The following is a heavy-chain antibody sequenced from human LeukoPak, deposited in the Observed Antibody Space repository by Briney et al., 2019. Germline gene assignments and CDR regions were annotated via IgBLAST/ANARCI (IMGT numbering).Heavy chain of an antibody. J-gene: IGHJ6*03. Sequence: SETLSLTCAVYGGSFSGDYWSWIRQPPGKGLEWIGESNHSGNTYYNPSLKSRVTISVDTSKNQFSLKLSSVTAADTAVYYCARGGSGWYHYYYMDVWGKGTTVTVSS. CDR3: ARGGSGWYHYYYMDV. CDR1: GGSFSGDY. V-gene: IGHV4-34*01. CDR2: SNHSGNT. D-gene: IGHD6-19*01.